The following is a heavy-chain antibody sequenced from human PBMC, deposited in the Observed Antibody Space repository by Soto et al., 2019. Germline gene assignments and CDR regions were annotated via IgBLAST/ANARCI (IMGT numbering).Heavy chain of an antibody. J-gene: IGHJ4*02. Sequence: PGGSLRLSCAVSGFTFSSHSMNWVRQAPGKGLEWVSSITTSSESKYYTDSVRGRIAMSRDNARNLVYLQMNSLRAEDTAVYYCGTTFEYWGQGALVTVSS. CDR2: ITTSSESK. D-gene: IGHD1-1*01. CDR1: GFTFSSHS. V-gene: IGHV3-21*06. CDR3: GTTFEY.